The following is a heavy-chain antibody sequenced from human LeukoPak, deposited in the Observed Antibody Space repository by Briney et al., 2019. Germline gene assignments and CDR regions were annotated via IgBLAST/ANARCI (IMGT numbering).Heavy chain of an antibody. V-gene: IGHV3-21*01. CDR3: ARDSSGWYHGMDV. Sequence: GGSLRLSCAASGFTVGSNTMSWVRQAPGKGLEWVSAISSSSSYIHYADSVKGRFTISRDNAKNSLYLQMNSLRADDTAVYYCARDSSGWYHGMDVWGQGTTVTVSS. CDR1: GFTVGSNT. J-gene: IGHJ6*02. CDR2: ISSSSSYI. D-gene: IGHD6-19*01.